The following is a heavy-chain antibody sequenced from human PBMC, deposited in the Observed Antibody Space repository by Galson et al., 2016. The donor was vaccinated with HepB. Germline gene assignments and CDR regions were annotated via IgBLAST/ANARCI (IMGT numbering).Heavy chain of an antibody. CDR2: NYYSGST. CDR3: ARDAGAAAGFDY. CDR1: GGSISRYY. Sequence: ETLSLTCTVSGGSISRYYWSWIRQPPGKGLEWIGYNYYSGSTNYNPSLKSRVTISVDTSKNQFSLKLSSVTAADTAVYYCARDAGAAAGFDYWGQGTLVSVSS. V-gene: IGHV4-59*01. J-gene: IGHJ4*02. D-gene: IGHD6-13*01.